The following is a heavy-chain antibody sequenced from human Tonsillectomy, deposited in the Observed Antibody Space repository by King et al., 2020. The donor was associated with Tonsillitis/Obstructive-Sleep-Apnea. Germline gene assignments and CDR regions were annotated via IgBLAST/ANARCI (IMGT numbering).Heavy chain of an antibody. Sequence: QLVQSGAEVKKPGASVTGFCQASGYTFTSYAIHWVRQAPGQRLEWMGWISAATGNTRYSQKFQGRVTIARDTSASTAYMGLSSLGSEDTAVYYCAKRGSGEMTTNMGFDDWGQGTLVTVSS. CDR1: GYTFTSYA. CDR3: AKRGSGEMTTNMGFDD. J-gene: IGHJ4*02. CDR2: ISAATGNT. D-gene: IGHD5-24*01. V-gene: IGHV1-3*01.